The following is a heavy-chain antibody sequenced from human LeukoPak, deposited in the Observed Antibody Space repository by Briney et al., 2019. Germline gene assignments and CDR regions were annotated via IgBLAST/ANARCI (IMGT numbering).Heavy chain of an antibody. CDR1: GFTFSDYY. CDR2: ISSSGSTI. CDR3: ARELGDSSGYYPAFDY. Sequence: GGSLRLSCAASGFTFSDYYMSWIRQAPGKGLEWVSYISSSGSTIYYADSVKGRFTISRDNAKNSLYLQMNSLRAEDTAVYYCARELGDSSGYYPAFDYWGQGTLVTVSS. J-gene: IGHJ4*02. V-gene: IGHV3-11*01. D-gene: IGHD3-22*01.